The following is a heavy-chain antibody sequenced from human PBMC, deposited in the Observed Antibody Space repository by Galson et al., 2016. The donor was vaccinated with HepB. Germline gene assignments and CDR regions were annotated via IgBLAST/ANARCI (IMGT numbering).Heavy chain of an antibody. J-gene: IGHJ4*02. CDR1: GFTFSRAW. CDR2: IKSYTDGGTT. V-gene: IGHV3-15*01. Sequence: SLRLSCAASGFTFSRAWMNWVRQAPGKGLEWVGRIKSYTDGGTTAYAAPMKGRFTFSRDESKNTRYLQMNSLKTEDTAVYYCTTSSTRGYTYGPSAYWGRGTLFAVSS. D-gene: IGHD5-18*01. CDR3: TTSSTRGYTYGPSAY.